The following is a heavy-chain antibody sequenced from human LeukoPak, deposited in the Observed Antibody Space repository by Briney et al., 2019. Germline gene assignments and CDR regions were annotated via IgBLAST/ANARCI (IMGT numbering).Heavy chain of an antibody. D-gene: IGHD6-13*01. CDR2: ISVYNGNT. V-gene: IGHV1-18*01. CDR3: ARAFSSSWYGPGDC. CDR1: AYTITSYS. Sequence: ASVKVSCTASAYTITSYSIGWVRLAPGQGLEWMGCISVYNGNTNYAQKVQGRVTMTTDTSTSTAYMELKSLRSDDTAVYYCARAFSSSWYGPGDCWGQGTLVTVSS. J-gene: IGHJ4*02.